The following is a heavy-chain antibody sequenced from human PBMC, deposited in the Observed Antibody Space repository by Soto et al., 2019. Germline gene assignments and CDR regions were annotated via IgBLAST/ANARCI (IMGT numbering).Heavy chain of an antibody. CDR1: GYTFTSYA. V-gene: IGHV1-8*02. CDR2: MNPNSGNT. Sequence: ASVKVSCKASGYTFTSYAMHWGRQAPGQRLEWMGWMNPNSGNTGYAQKFQGRVTMTRNTSISTAYMELSSLRSEDTAVYYCARGRRGSPLGVVIVYYYYYYMDVWGKGTTVTVSS. CDR3: ARGRRGSPLGVVIVYYYYYYMDV. J-gene: IGHJ6*03. D-gene: IGHD3-3*01.